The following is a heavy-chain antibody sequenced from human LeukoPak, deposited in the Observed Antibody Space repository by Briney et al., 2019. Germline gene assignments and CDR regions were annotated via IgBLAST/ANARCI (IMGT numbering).Heavy chain of an antibody. Sequence: PGGSLRLSCAASGFTFSSYAMSWVRQAPGKGLEWVSAISGSGGSTYYADSVKGRFTISRDNSKNTLYLQMNSLRAEDTAVYYCGYGDYGGYYYYGMDVWGKGTTVTVSS. J-gene: IGHJ6*04. D-gene: IGHD4-17*01. CDR1: GFTFSSYA. CDR2: ISGSGGST. V-gene: IGHV3-23*01. CDR3: GYGDYGGYYYYGMDV.